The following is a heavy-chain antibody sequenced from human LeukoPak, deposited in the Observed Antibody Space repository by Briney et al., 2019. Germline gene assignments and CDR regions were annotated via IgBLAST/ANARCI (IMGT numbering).Heavy chain of an antibody. CDR3: ARHWYYEHMDV. CDR2: INHSGST. Sequence: PSETLSLTCAVYGGSFSGYYWSWIRQPPGKGLEWIGEINHSGSTNYNPSLKSRVTISVDTSKNQFSLKLSSVTAADTAVYYCARHWYYEHMDVWGKGTTVTISS. J-gene: IGHJ6*03. CDR1: GGSFSGYY. D-gene: IGHD3-22*01. V-gene: IGHV4-34*01.